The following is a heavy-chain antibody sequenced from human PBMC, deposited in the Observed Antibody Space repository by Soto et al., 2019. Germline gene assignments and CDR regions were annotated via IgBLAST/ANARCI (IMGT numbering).Heavy chain of an antibody. CDR3: VIFLQYSRLLYGIAF. J-gene: IGHJ6*02. D-gene: IGHD3-9*01. V-gene: IGHV4-30-2*01. CDR1: GGSISSGGYS. Sequence: PSETLSLTCAVSGGSISSGGYSWSWIRQPPGKGLEWIGYIYYSGSTYYNPSLKSRVTISGDTSRNQFSLRLSSVTAADTAVYYCVIFLQYSRLLYGIAFWGQGTTVTVYS. CDR2: IYYSGST.